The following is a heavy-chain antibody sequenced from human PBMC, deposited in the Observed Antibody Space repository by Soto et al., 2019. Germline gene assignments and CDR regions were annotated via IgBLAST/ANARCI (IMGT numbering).Heavy chain of an antibody. CDR2: ISGSGGST. Sequence: EVQLLESGGGLVQPGGSLRLSCAASGFTFSSYAMSWVRQAPGKGLEWVSAISGSGGSTYYADSVKGRFTISRDNSKNTLYLQMNSLRAEDTAVYYCAKARKAYYDFWSGYSHQSSNWFDPWGQGTLVTVSS. D-gene: IGHD3-3*01. CDR1: GFTFSSYA. V-gene: IGHV3-23*01. J-gene: IGHJ5*02. CDR3: AKARKAYYDFWSGYSHQSSNWFDP.